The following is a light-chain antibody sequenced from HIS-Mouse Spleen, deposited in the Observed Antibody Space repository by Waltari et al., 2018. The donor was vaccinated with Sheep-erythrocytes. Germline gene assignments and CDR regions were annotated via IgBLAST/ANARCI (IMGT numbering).Light chain of an antibody. CDR2: EVS. CDR1: SSDVGGYNY. Sequence: QSALTQPPSASGSPGQSVTISCTGTSSDVGGYNYVFWYHQHPGKAPKRMIYEVSKRPSGVPDRFSGSKSGNTASLTISGLQAEDEADYYCCSYAGSYTVFGGGTKLTVL. V-gene: IGLV2-8*01. CDR3: CSYAGSYTV. J-gene: IGLJ2*01.